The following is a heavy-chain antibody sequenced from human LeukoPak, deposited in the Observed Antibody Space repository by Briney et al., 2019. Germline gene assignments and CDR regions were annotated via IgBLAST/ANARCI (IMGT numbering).Heavy chain of an antibody. CDR2: INPNSGGT. V-gene: IGHV1-2*02. J-gene: IGHJ4*02. CDR3: ARTRDTAMGN. D-gene: IGHD5-18*01. Sequence: ASVKVSCKASGYTFTDYYMHWVRQAPGQGLEWMGWINPNSGGTNYAQKFQGRVTMTRDTSISTAYMELSRLRSDDTAVYYCARTRDTAMGNWGQGTLVTVSS. CDR1: GYTFTDYY.